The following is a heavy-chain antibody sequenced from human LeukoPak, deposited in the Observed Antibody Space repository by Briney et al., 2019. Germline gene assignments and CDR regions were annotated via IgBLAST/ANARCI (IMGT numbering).Heavy chain of an antibody. D-gene: IGHD3-22*01. J-gene: IGHJ4*02. CDR3: ARLLSITMIVVPIGY. V-gene: IGHV4-30-4*01. Sequence: SQTLSLTCTVSGGSISSGDYYWSWIRQPPGKGLEWIGYIYYSGSTYYNPSLKSRVTISVDTSKNQFSLKLSSVTAADTAVYYCARLLSITMIVVPIGYWGQGTLVTVSS. CDR1: GGSISSGDYY. CDR2: IYYSGST.